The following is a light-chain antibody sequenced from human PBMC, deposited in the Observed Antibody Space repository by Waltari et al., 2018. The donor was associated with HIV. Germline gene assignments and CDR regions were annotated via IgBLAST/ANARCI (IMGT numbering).Light chain of an antibody. CDR2: DAS. J-gene: IGKJ3*01. Sequence: EIVLTQSPATLSLSPGERGTLFCRASQSVRDYLAWYQQKPGQAPRLLIFDASNRATGIPARFSGSGSGTDFTLTISSLEPEDFAIYYCQARHNWPPLFTFGPGTKVDMK. CDR3: QARHNWPPLFT. CDR1: QSVRDY. V-gene: IGKV3-11*01.